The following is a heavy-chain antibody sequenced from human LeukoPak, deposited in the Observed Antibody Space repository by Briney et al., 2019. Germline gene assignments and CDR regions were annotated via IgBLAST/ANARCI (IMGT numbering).Heavy chain of an antibody. CDR3: ARGGGNFDY. V-gene: IGHV3-21*01. Sequence: GGSLRLSCAASEFTFSSYTINWVRQAPGKGLEWVSSISSTSTYISYADSVKGRFTISRDNAKNSLYLQMNSLRAEDTAVYYCARGGGNFDYWGQGALVTVSS. CDR1: EFTFSSYT. J-gene: IGHJ4*02. D-gene: IGHD2-15*01. CDR2: ISSTSTYI.